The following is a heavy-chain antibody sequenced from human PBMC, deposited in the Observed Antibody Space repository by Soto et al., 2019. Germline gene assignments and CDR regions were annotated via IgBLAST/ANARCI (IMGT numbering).Heavy chain of an antibody. D-gene: IGHD1-7*01. CDR1: GFTFSSYG. CDR2: ISSSSSYI. J-gene: IGHJ6*02. V-gene: IGHV3-21*01. CDR3: ARKWVTGTTSLGYGIDV. Sequence: PGGSLRLSCAASGFTFSSYGMNGFRQAPGKGPEWVSSISSSSSYIYYADSVKGRFTISRDNAKNSLYLQMNRPRAEDKAVYYCARKWVTGTTSLGYGIDVWGQGTTVTVSS.